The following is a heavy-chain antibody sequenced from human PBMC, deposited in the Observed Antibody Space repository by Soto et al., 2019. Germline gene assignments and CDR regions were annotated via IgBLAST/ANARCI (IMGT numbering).Heavy chain of an antibody. Sequence: GASSEVSCKASGYTFTSYDINWVRQATGQGLEWMGWMNPNSGNTGYAQKFQGRVTMTRNTSISTAYMELSSLRSEDTAVYYCARASGFGEVRLPYYYYGMDVWGQGTTVTVSS. CDR1: GYTFTSYD. CDR3: ARASGFGEVRLPYYYYGMDV. D-gene: IGHD3-10*01. J-gene: IGHJ6*02. V-gene: IGHV1-8*01. CDR2: MNPNSGNT.